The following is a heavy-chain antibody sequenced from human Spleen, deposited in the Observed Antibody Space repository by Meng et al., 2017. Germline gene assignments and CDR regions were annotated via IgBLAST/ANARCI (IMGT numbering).Heavy chain of an antibody. V-gene: IGHV4-4*02. CDR1: GGSISNNNW. Sequence: AQLQESVPGLVKPSGTLSLSCAVSGGSISNNNWWTWARLPPGKGLEWIGEVYHSGHTNYNPSLQNRLTISVDKSTNQFSLKLMSVTAADTAIYYCARVRNDWNYDSWGQGFLVTVSS. CDR3: ARVRNDWNYDS. D-gene: IGHD1-7*01. J-gene: IGHJ5*01. CDR2: VYHSGHT.